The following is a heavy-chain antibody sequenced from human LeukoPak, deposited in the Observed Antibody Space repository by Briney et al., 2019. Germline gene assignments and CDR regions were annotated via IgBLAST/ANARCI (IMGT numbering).Heavy chain of an antibody. Sequence: SQTLSLTCTVSGGSISSGDYYWSWIRQPPGKGLEWIGYIDYSGSTYYKPSLKSRLTISVDRSKNQFSLKLSSVTAADTAVYYCAVLGYCSGGTCCSDDLGYYYYMDVWGKGTTVTVSS. V-gene: IGHV4-30-4*08. CDR3: AVLGYCSGGTCCSDDLGYYYYMDV. CDR2: IDYSGST. CDR1: GGSISSGDYY. D-gene: IGHD2-15*01. J-gene: IGHJ6*03.